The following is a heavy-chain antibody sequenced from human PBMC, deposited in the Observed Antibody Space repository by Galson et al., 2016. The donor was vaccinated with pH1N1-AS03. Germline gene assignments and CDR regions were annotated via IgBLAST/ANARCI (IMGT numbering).Heavy chain of an antibody. Sequence: SLRLSCAASGFTLSGYGMHWVRQAPGKGPEWVAFIQYDESYRNYADSVKGRLSISGDISKNTLYLQMNSLRVEDTAMFYCVKESPKEAGDYWGRGVMVTVSS. J-gene: IGHJ4*02. CDR1: GFTLSGYG. CDR3: VKESPKEAGDY. V-gene: IGHV3-30*02. CDR2: IQYDESYR.